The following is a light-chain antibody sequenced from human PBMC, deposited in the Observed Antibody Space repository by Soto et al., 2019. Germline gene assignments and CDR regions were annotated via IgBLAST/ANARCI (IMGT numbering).Light chain of an antibody. CDR1: HDISNY. CDR2: GAS. J-gene: IGKJ1*01. CDR3: QQYHSYWT. V-gene: IGKV1-27*01. Sequence: DINIPQPPSSLSASEGDRVTIPCRSSHDISNYLAWYQQKPGKVPNLLTYGASTLQSGVPSRFSGSGSGTEFTLTISSLQTDDFSTYYCQQYHSYWTFGQGTKVDIK.